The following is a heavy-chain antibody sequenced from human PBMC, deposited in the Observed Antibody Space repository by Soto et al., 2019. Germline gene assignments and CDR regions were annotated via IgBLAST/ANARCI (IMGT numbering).Heavy chain of an antibody. J-gene: IGHJ6*03. CDR2: ISYDGNKK. D-gene: IGHD2-2*01. V-gene: IGHV3-30*18. CDR3: AKDSTRDYYNYMDV. Sequence: QVQLVESGGGVVQPGRSLRLSCAASGFTFNNYGIHWVRQAPGKGLEWVSFISYDGNKKYYADSVKGRFTISRGNSKNTLFLQMNSLRLEDTAVYFCAKDSTRDYYNYMDVWSKGTTVTVSS. CDR1: GFTFNNYG.